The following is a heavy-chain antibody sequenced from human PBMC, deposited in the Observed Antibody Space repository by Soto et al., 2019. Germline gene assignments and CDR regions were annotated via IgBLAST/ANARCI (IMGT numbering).Heavy chain of an antibody. CDR3: ARQAYCSSASCPIDY. CDR2: IHPGDSDT. J-gene: IGHJ4*02. D-gene: IGHD2-2*01. V-gene: IGHV5-51*01. Sequence: GESLKISCKGSGYSFASYWIGWVRQMPGKGLEWMGIIHPGDSDTRYSPSFQGQVTISADKSISTAYLQWNSLKASDTAMYYCARQAYCSSASCPIDYWGQGTLVTVSS. CDR1: GYSFASYW.